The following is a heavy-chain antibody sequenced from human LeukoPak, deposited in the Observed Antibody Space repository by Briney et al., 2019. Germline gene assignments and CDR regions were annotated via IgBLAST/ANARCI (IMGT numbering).Heavy chain of an antibody. V-gene: IGHV4-59*12. Sequence: SETLSLTCTVSGGSISSYYWSWIRQPPGNGLEWIGYIYHSGSTNYNPSLKSRVTISVDTSKNHFSLKLSSVTAADTAVYYCARVPYDYVWGSYRRRVNAFDIWGQGTMVTVS. CDR1: GGSISSYY. J-gene: IGHJ3*02. CDR2: IYHSGST. D-gene: IGHD3-16*02. CDR3: ARVPYDYVWGSYRRRVNAFDI.